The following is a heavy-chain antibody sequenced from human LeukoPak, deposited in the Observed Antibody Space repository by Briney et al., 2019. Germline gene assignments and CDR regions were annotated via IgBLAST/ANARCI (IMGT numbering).Heavy chain of an antibody. CDR2: IYYSGTT. V-gene: IGHV4-59*08. D-gene: IGHD3-22*01. CDR3: ARGSSGYYYVVGGDDAFDI. CDR1: GGSISSYY. Sequence: SETLSLTCTVSGGSISSYYWTWIRQPPGKGLEWIGYIYYSGTTEYNSSLKSRVTISVDTSKNQFSLKLSSVTAADTAVYYCARGSSGYYYVVGGDDAFDIWGQGTMVTVSS. J-gene: IGHJ3*02.